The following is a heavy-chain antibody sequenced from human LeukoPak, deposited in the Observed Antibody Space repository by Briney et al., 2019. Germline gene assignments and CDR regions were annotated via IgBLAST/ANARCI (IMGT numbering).Heavy chain of an antibody. J-gene: IGHJ4*02. CDR3: ARGGIPDY. CDR1: GGSISRGSYF. Sequence: SETLSLTCTVSGGSISRGSYFWSWIRQPAGKGLEWIGRFYTSGTPNYNPSLKSRVTISVDTSRNQFSLKLSSVTAADTAVYYCARGGIPDYWGQGILVTVSS. V-gene: IGHV4-61*02. CDR2: FYTSGTP. D-gene: IGHD2-21*01.